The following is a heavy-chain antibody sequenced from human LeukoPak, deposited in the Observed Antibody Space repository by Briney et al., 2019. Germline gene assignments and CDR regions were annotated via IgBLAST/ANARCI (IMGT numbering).Heavy chain of an antibody. J-gene: IGHJ5*02. V-gene: IGHV4-61*02. D-gene: IGHD6-13*01. Sequence: SETLSLTCTVSGDSISSGDYYWSWIRQPAGKGLEWIGRISSSGSTNYNPSLKSRVTISVDTSKNQFSLKLSSVTAADTAVYYCARGSPHFIAAAGIWFDPWGQGTLVTVSS. CDR2: ISSSGST. CDR1: GDSISSGDYY. CDR3: ARGSPHFIAAAGIWFDP.